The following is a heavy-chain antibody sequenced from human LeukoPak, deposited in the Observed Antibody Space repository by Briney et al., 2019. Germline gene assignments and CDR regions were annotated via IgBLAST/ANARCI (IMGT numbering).Heavy chain of an antibody. J-gene: IGHJ6*02. V-gene: IGHV4-31*03. CDR3: ARDQAAGTNYYYYYGMDV. CDR2: IYYSGST. CDR1: GGSISSGGYY. Sequence: SETLSLTCTVSGGSISSGGYYWSWIRQHPGKGLEWIGYIYYSGSTCYNPSLKSRVTISVDTSKNQFSLKLSSVTAADTAVYYCARDQAAGTNYYYYYGMDVWGQGTTVTVSS. D-gene: IGHD6-13*01.